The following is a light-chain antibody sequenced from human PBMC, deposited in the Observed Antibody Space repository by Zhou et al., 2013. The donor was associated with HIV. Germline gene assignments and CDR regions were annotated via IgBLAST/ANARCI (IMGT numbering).Light chain of an antibody. CDR3: QQYYSAPWT. V-gene: IGKV1-27*01. CDR1: QGISNY. Sequence: DIQMTQSPSSVSASVGDRVTIPCRASQGISNYLAWYQQQPGKVPKLLIYAASTLQSGVPSRFSGSGSGTDFTLTISGLQPEDVATYYCQQYYSAPWTFGQGTKVDIK. CDR2: AAS. J-gene: IGKJ1*01.